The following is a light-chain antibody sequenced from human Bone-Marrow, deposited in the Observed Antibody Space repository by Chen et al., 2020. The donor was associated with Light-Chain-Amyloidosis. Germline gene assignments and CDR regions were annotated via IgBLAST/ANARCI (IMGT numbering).Light chain of an antibody. Sequence: DVVMTQTPLSLSVTPGQPASISCKSSQSLLYSNGVTYLYWFLQEPGQPPQLLIYEAFNRFSGVPHRFSGSGSVTDFTLKISRVEAEDVGTYYCMQSIHLRTFGQGTKVEIK. CDR1: QSLLYSNGVTY. V-gene: IGKV2D-29*01. CDR3: MQSIHLRT. CDR2: EAF. J-gene: IGKJ1*01.